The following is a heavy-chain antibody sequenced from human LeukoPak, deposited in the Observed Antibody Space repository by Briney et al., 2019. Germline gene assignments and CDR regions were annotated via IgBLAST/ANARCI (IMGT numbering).Heavy chain of an antibody. Sequence: GASVKVSCKASGYTFITYGISRVRQAPGQGLEWMGWTNPRNGNTNYVQNLQGRVTMTTDTSTSTAYMELRSLRIEDTAVYYCATEDPNQPYSSGWSAWFDPGAREPWSPSP. CDR1: GYTFITYG. J-gene: IGHJ5*02. CDR2: TNPRNGNT. D-gene: IGHD6-19*01. CDR3: ATEDPNQPYSSGWSAWFDP. V-gene: IGHV1-18*01.